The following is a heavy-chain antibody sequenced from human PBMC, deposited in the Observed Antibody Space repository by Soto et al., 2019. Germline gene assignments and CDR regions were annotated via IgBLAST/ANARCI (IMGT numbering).Heavy chain of an antibody. CDR1: GFTFSSYA. V-gene: IGHV3-30-3*01. J-gene: IGHJ4*02. CDR2: ISYDGSNK. Sequence: QVQLVESGGGVVQPGRSLRLSCAASGFTFSSYAMHWFRQAPGKGLEWVAVISYDGSNKYYADSVKGRFTISRDNSKNTLYLQMNSLRAEDTAVYYCARDPVAYCGGDCRTFDYWGQGTLVTVSS. D-gene: IGHD2-21*02. CDR3: ARDPVAYCGGDCRTFDY.